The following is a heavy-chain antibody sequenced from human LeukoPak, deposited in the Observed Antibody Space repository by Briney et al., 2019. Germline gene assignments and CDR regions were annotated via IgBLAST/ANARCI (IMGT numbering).Heavy chain of an antibody. CDR2: IYSGGST. V-gene: IGHV3-66*02. D-gene: IGHD6-13*01. CDR3: VRCIAAAGFFRFDP. Sequence: GGSLRFSCAASGFTVSSNYMSWVRQAPGKGLEWVSVIYSGGSTYYADSVKGRLTISRDNSKNTLHLQMNSLRVEDTAVYYCVRCIAAAGFFRFDPWGQGTLVTVSS. CDR1: GFTVSSNY. J-gene: IGHJ5*02.